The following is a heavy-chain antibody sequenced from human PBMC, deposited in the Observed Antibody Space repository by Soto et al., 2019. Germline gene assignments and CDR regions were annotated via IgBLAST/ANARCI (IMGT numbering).Heavy chain of an antibody. D-gene: IGHD6-13*01. CDR1: GFTFSSYA. CDR3: ARDSPWGGRSWSYAFDI. CDR2: ISYDGSNK. Sequence: GGSLRLSCAASGFTFSSYAMHWVRQAPGKGLEWVAVISYDGSNKYYADSVKGRFTISRDNSKNTLYLQMNSLRDEDTAVYYCARDSPWGGRSWSYAFDIWGQGTMVTVSS. V-gene: IGHV3-30-3*01. J-gene: IGHJ3*02.